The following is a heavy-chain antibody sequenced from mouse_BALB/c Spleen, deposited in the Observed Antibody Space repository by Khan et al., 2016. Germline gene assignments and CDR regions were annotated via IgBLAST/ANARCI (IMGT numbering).Heavy chain of an antibody. Sequence: EVELVESGGGLVQPGGSRKLSCAASGFTFSSFGMHWVRQSPEKGLEWVAYISSGSSTIYYADTVSGRFTISRDNPKNAVFLRMTSLKAEDTVMDYCARRYGSSYFDYWGQGTTLTVAS. CDR1: GFTFSSFG. J-gene: IGHJ2*01. CDR2: ISSGSSTI. CDR3: ARRYGSSYFDY. V-gene: IGHV5-17*02. D-gene: IGHD1-1*01.